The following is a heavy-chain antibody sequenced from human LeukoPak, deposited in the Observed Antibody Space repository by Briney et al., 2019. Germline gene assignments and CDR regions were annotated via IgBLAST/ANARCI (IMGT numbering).Heavy chain of an antibody. J-gene: IGHJ4*02. V-gene: IGHV4-39*07. Sequence: SETLSLTCTVSGGSISSSSYYWGWIRQPPGKGLEWIGSIYYSGSTYYNPSLKSRVTMSVDTSKNQFSLKLNSVAAADTAVYYCARETFYGSGSLIDYWGQGTLVTVSS. CDR3: ARETFYGSGSLIDY. CDR2: IYYSGST. CDR1: GGSISSSSYY. D-gene: IGHD3-10*01.